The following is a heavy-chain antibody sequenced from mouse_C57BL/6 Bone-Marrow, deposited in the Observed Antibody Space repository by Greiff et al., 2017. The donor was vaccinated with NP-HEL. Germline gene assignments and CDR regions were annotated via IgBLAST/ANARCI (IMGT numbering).Heavy chain of an antibody. V-gene: IGHV5-6*02. J-gene: IGHJ4*01. CDR3: ARLGTTVYAMDY. CDR1: GFTFSSYG. D-gene: IGHD1-1*01. Sequence: DVKLVEFGGDLVKPGGSLKLSCAASGFTFSSYGMSWVRQTPDKRLEWVATISSGGSYTYYPDSVKGRFTISRDNAKNTLYLQMSSLKSEDTAMYYCARLGTTVYAMDYWGQGTSVTVSS. CDR2: ISSGGSYT.